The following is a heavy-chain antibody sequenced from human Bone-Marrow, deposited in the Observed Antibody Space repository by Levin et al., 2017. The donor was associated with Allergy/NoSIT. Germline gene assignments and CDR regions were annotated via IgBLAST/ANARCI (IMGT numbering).Heavy chain of an antibody. D-gene: IGHD2-15*01. CDR2: ISGSGGST. V-gene: IGHV3-23*01. CDR3: AKTVRLRCSGGSCPSFWGGNWFDP. CDR1: GFTFSSYA. Sequence: GESLKISCAASGFTFSSYAMSWVRQAPGKGLEWVSAISGSGGSTYYADSVKGRFTISRDNSKNTLYLQMNSLRAEDTAVYYCAKTVRLRCSGGSCPSFWGGNWFDPWGQGTLVTVSS. J-gene: IGHJ5*02.